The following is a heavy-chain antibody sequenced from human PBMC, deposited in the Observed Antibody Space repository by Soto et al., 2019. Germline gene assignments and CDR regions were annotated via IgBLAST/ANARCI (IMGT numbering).Heavy chain of an antibody. CDR1: GGTFSSYA. V-gene: IGHV1-69*13. CDR2: IIPILGTA. J-gene: IGHJ6*02. Sequence: SVKVSCNASGGTFSSYAISWVRQAPGQGLEWMGGIIPILGTANYAQKFQGRVTITADESTSTAYMELSSLRSEDTAVYYCARDPGSSSWHPNGYYYYGMDVWGQGTTVTVSS. D-gene: IGHD6-13*01. CDR3: ARDPGSSSWHPNGYYYYGMDV.